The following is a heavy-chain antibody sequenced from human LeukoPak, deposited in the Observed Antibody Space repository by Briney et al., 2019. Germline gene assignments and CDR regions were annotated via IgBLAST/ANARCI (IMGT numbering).Heavy chain of an antibody. CDR2: IYPGDSDT. CDR1: GYSFTSYW. V-gene: IGHV5-51*01. D-gene: IGHD5-12*01. J-gene: IGHJ4*02. CDR3: ASLQKGPYSGYDGYYFDY. Sequence: GESLKISCKGSGYSFTSYWIGWVRQMPGKGLEWMGIIYPGDSDTRYSPSFQGQVTISADKSISTAYLQWSSLKASDTAMYYCASLQKGPYSGYDGYYFDYWGQGTLVTVSS.